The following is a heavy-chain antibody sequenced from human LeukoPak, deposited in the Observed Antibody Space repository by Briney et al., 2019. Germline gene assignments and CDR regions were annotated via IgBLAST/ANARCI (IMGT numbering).Heavy chain of an antibody. J-gene: IGHJ5*02. V-gene: IGHV3-21*01. CDR3: ARDTGYCGGDCCPFDP. Sequence: GASLRLSCAASGFTFSSYSMNWVRQAPGKGLEWVSSISSSSSYIYYADSVKGRFTISRDNAKNSLYLQMNSLRAEDTAVYYCARDTGYCGGDCCPFDPWGQGTLVTVSS. D-gene: IGHD2-21*02. CDR1: GFTFSSYS. CDR2: ISSSSSYI.